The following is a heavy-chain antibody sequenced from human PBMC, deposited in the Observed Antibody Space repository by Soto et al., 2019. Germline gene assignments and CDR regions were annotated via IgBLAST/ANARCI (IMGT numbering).Heavy chain of an antibody. Sequence: EVQLLESGGGLVQPGGSLRLSCAVSGFTFSSYAMSWVRQAPGKGLEWVSAISGSGGSTYYADSVKGRFTISRDNSKNTLYLQMNSLRAEDTAVYYCAKDAAYDFWSGRNWFDPWGQGTLVTVSS. CDR3: AKDAAYDFWSGRNWFDP. V-gene: IGHV3-23*01. J-gene: IGHJ5*02. CDR1: GFTFSSYA. CDR2: ISGSGGST. D-gene: IGHD3-3*01.